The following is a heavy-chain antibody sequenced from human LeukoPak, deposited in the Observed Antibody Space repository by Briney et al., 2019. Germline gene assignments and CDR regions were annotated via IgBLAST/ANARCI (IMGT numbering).Heavy chain of an antibody. D-gene: IGHD3-22*01. V-gene: IGHV3-23*01. J-gene: IGHJ4*02. CDR1: GFNFAYYA. CDR3: AKASRGYYYDSSGYFWDY. CDR2: ISGSGGST. Sequence: GGSLRLSCSASGFNFAYYAMSWVRQAPGKGLEWVSAISGSGGSTYYADSVKGRFTISRDNSKNTLYLQMNSLRAEDTAVYYCAKASRGYYYDSSGYFWDYWGQGTLVTVSS.